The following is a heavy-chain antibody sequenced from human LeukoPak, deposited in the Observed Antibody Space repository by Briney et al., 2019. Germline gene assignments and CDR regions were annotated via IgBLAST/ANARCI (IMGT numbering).Heavy chain of an antibody. CDR2: ISSSSSTI. V-gene: IGHV3-48*04. Sequence: GGSLRLSCAASGFTFSSYSMNWVRQAPGKGLEWVSYISSSSSTIYYADSVKGRFTTSRDNAKNSLYLQMNSLRAEDTAVYYCARVTRPRYCSSTSCPNELDYWGQGTLVTVSS. J-gene: IGHJ4*02. D-gene: IGHD2-2*01. CDR1: GFTFSSYS. CDR3: ARVTRPRYCSSTSCPNELDY.